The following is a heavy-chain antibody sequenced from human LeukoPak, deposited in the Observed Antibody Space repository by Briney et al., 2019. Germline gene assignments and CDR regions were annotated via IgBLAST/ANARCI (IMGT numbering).Heavy chain of an antibody. CDR1: GFTFSSYA. V-gene: IGHV3-23*01. CDR3: AKEVGKGVVAAPSDY. Sequence: GGSLRLSCAASGFTFSSYAMSWVRQAPGKGLEWVSAISGSGGSKYYADSVKGRFTISRDNSKNTLYLQMNSLRAEDTAVYYCAKEVGKGVVAAPSDYWGQGTLVTVSS. CDR2: ISGSGGSK. D-gene: IGHD5-12*01. J-gene: IGHJ4*02.